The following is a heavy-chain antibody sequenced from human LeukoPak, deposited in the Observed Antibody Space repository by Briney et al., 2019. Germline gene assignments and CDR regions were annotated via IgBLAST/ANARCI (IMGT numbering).Heavy chain of an antibody. CDR2: INHSGST. Sequence: SETLSLTCAVYGGSFSGYYWSWIRQPPGKGLEWIGEINHSGSTNYNPSLKSRVTISVDTSKNQFSLKLGSVTAADTAVYYCARGQSQRYSYGWAYWGQGTLVTVSS. CDR1: GGSFSGYY. V-gene: IGHV4-34*01. D-gene: IGHD5-18*01. CDR3: ARGQSQRYSYGWAY. J-gene: IGHJ4*02.